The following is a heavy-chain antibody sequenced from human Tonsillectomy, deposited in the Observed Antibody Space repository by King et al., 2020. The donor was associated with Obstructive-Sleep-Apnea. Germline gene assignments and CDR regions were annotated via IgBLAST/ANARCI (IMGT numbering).Heavy chain of an antibody. CDR1: GFTFGDYA. D-gene: IGHD4-17*01. Sequence: VQLAESGGGLVQPGRSLRLSCTASGFTFGDYAMSWFRQAPGKGLEWVGFIRRKAYVGPTNYAASVKGRFTISRDDSKSIAYLQMNSLKTEDTAFYYCTRDRTIYGDYTSFDYWGQGTLVTVSS. J-gene: IGHJ4*02. V-gene: IGHV3-49*03. CDR2: IRRKAYVGPT. CDR3: TRDRTIYGDYTSFDY.